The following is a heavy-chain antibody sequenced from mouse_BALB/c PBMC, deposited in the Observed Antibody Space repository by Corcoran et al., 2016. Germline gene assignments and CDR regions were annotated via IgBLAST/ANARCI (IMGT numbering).Heavy chain of an antibody. CDR1: GYTFTNYG. V-gene: IGHV9-3-1*01. CDR3: ARRASRRLLLYYAMDY. J-gene: IGHJ4*01. CDR2: INTYTGEP. Sequence: QIQLVQSGPELKKPGETVKISCKASGYTFTNYGMNWVKQAPGKGLKWMGWINTYTGEPTYADDFKGRFAFSLETSASTAYLQINNLKNEDTATYVCARRASRRLLLYYAMDYWGQGTSVTVSS. D-gene: IGHD1-1*01.